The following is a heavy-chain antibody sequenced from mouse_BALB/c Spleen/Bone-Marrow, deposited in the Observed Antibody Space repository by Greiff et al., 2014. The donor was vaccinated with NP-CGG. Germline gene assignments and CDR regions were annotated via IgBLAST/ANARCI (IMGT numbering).Heavy chain of an antibody. CDR1: GITFSGFG. D-gene: IGHD1-1*01. CDR3: ARDYGYAMDY. Sequence: SGITFSGFGMHWVRQAPEQGLEWVAYISSGSSTIYYADTVKGRFTISRDDPKNTLFLQMTSLRSEDTAMYYCARDYGYAMDYWGQGTSVTVSS. V-gene: IGHV5-17*02. J-gene: IGHJ4*01. CDR2: ISSGSSTI.